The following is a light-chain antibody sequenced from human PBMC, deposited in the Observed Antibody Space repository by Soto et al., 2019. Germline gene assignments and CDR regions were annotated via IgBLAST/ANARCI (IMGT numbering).Light chain of an antibody. J-gene: IGKJ3*01. V-gene: IGKV3-11*01. CDR2: DAS. CDR1: QSVSSY. CDR3: QQRSNWWA. Sequence: EIVLTQSPATLSLSPGERATLSCRASQSVSSYLAWYQQKPGQAPRLLIYDASNRATGIPARFSGSGSGTDFTLTISSLEPEYFAVYYCQQRSNWWAFGPGTKVDIK.